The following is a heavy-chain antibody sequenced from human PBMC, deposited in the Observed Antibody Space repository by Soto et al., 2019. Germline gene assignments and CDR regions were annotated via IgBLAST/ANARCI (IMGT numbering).Heavy chain of an antibody. D-gene: IGHD2-2*01. Sequence: GGSLRLSCAASRFFFGDYAFHWVRQAPGKGLEWVANIKQDGSEKYYVDSVKGRFTISRDNAKNSLYLQMNSLRAEDTAEYYCARDSRYGRSIYYYYYGMDVWGQGTTVTVS. CDR2: IKQDGSEK. J-gene: IGHJ6*02. CDR3: ARDSRYGRSIYYYYYGMDV. CDR1: RFFFGDYA. V-gene: IGHV3-7*01.